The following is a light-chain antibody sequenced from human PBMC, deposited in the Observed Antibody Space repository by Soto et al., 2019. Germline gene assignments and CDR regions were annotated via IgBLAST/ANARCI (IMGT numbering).Light chain of an antibody. J-gene: IGLJ2*01. CDR1: SSDVGGYNY. CDR2: DVS. CDR3: SSYTSSSTVV. V-gene: IGLV2-14*01. Sequence: QSALTQPASVSGSPGQSITISCTGTSSDVGGYNYVSWYQQHPGKAPKLMIYDVSNRPSGVSNHFSGSKSGNTASLTISGLHAEDEADYYCSSYTSSSTVVFAGGTKLTVL.